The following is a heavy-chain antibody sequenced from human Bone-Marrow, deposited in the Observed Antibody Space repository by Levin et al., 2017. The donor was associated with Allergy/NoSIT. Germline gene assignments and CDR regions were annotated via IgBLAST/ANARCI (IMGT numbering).Heavy chain of an antibody. D-gene: IGHD6-19*01. CDR2: INWNGGSI. V-gene: IGHV3-9*01. Sequence: PGGSLRLSCAASGFDFDNFAMHWVRQTPGKGLEWVSGINWNGGSIDYGDSVKGRFTISRDNAKNSLYLQMNSLRTEDTALYYCAKDNGDASGWFHVKHAFDVWGQGTRVTVSS. CDR1: GFDFDNFA. J-gene: IGHJ3*01. CDR3: AKDNGDASGWFHVKHAFDV.